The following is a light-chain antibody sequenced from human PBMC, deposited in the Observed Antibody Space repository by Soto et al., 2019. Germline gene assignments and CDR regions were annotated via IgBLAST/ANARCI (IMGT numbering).Light chain of an antibody. J-gene: IGKJ1*01. CDR2: WAS. Sequence: DIVMTQSPDSLAVSLGERATINCKSSQSVLYSSNNKNYLSWYQQKLGQPPKLLIYWASTRESGVPDRFSGSGSRTDFTLTISSLQAEDVAVYYCQQDYSTPWTFVQGTKVEIK. CDR3: QQDYSTPWT. CDR1: QSVLYSSNNKNY. V-gene: IGKV4-1*01.